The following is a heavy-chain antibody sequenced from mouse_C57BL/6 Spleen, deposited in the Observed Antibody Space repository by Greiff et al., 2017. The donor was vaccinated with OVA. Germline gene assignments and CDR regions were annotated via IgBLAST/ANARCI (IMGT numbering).Heavy chain of an antibody. Sequence: QVQLKESGPELVKPGASVKISCKASGYSFTSYYIHWVKQRPGQGLEWIGWIYPGSGNTKYNEKFKGKATLTADTSSSTAYMQLSSLTSEDSAVYYCARWDYGSSDWYFDVWGTGTTVTVSS. CDR2: IYPGSGNT. CDR3: ARWDYGSSDWYFDV. D-gene: IGHD1-1*01. CDR1: GYSFTSYY. J-gene: IGHJ1*03. V-gene: IGHV1-66*01.